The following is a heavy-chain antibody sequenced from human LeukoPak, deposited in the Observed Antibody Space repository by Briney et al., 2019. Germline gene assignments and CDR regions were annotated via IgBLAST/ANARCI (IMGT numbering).Heavy chain of an antibody. CDR3: VREGEGPLSKDFDY. Sequence: ASMKVSCKSSGFTFTDHYIHWVRQGPGQGLEWMGYIGPHSTFTSSPQEFQGRVTMTRDASMSTAYMELTRLTSDDTAVYYCVREGEGPLSKDFDYWGQGTLVTVTS. CDR1: GFTFTDHY. V-gene: IGHV1-2*02. D-gene: IGHD2/OR15-2a*01. J-gene: IGHJ4*02. CDR2: IGPHSTFT.